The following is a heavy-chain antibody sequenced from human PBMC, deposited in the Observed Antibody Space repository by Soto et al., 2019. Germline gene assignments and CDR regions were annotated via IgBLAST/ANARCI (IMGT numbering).Heavy chain of an antibody. V-gene: IGHV4-34*01. D-gene: IGHD7-27*01. J-gene: IGHJ4*02. CDR3: ARANWFFDY. Sequence: SETLSLTCAVYGGSFSGYYWSWIRQPPGKGLEWIGEINHSGSTNYNPSLKSRVTISVDTSKNQFSLKLSSLTAADTARYYCARANWFFDYWGQGSLVNVSS. CDR2: INHSGST. CDR1: GGSFSGYY.